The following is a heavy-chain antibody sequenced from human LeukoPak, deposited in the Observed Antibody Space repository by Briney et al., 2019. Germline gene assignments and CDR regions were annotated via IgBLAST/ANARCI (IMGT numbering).Heavy chain of an antibody. CDR1: GFTFSDFY. CDR2: TSTSGSYT. CDR3: ARDVIR. V-gene: IGHV3-11*06. Sequence: NLGGSLRLSCAASGFTFSDFYMNWIRQAPGKGLEWVSYTSTSGSYTDYADSVKGRFTISRDNAKNLLYLQMNSLRVEDTAVYYCARDVIRRGQGTLVTVSS. J-gene: IGHJ4*02.